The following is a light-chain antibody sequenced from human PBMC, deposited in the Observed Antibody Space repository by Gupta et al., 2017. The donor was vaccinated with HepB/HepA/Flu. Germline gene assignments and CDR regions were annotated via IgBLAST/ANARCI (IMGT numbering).Light chain of an antibody. V-gene: IGKV3-11*01. CDR3: QQRTSWLSG. CDR1: QSVGSN. CDR2: DVS. J-gene: IGKJ2*03. Sequence: EVVLTQSPATLSLSPGERATLSCRASQSVGSNLAWYQQKPGQSPRLLIFDVSNRATGIPARFSGSGSGTDFTLTISSLEPEDFAVYYCQQRTSWLSGFGQGTKLEIK.